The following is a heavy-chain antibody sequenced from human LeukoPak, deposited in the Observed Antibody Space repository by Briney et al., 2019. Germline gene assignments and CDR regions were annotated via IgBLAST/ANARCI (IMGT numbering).Heavy chain of an antibody. CDR3: ARGPGRSGFDL. Sequence: GSLSLSCAASGFTFSSYAMNWIRQPPGKGLEWIGYIYYSGSTNYNPSLKSRVTISVDTSKNQFSLKLSSVTAADTAVYYCARGPGRSGFDLWGGGTLVTVSS. CDR1: GFTFSSYA. J-gene: IGHJ2*01. V-gene: IGHV4-59*01. CDR2: IYYSGST.